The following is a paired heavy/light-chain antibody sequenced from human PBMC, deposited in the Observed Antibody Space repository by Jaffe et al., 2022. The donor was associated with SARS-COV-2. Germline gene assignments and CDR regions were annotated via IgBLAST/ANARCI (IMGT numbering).Heavy chain of an antibody. J-gene: IGHJ4*02. V-gene: IGHV3-21*01. CDR2: ISSVSGYI. CDR3: ARGPIYDILTGYSLFDY. CDR1: GFTFSTYS. Sequence: EVQLVESGGGLVKPGGSLRLSCAASGFTFSTYSMNWVRQAPGKGLEWVSSISSVSGYIHYADSVKGRFTISRDNAKNSLNLQMNSLRAEDTAVYYCARGPIYDILTGYSLFDYWGQGTLVTVSS. D-gene: IGHD3-9*01.
Light chain of an antibody. CDR2: AKN. CDR1: SLRSYY. Sequence: SSELTQDPAVSVALGQTVRITCQGDSLRSYYASWYQQKPGQAPVLVIYAKNNRPSGIPDRFSGSSSGNTASLTITGAQAEDEADYYCNSRDSSGNHLVFGGGTKLTVL. J-gene: IGLJ2*01. CDR3: NSRDSSGNHLV. V-gene: IGLV3-19*01.